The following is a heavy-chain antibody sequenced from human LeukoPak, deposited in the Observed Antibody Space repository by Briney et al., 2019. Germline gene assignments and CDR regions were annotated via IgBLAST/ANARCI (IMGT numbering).Heavy chain of an antibody. J-gene: IGHJ4*02. CDR2: INPNSGGT. Sequence: ASVKVSCKASGYTFTGYYMHWVRQAPGQGLEWMGWINPNSGGTNYAQKFQGRVTMTRDTSISTAYMELSRLRSDDTAVYYCASKNYYDSSGLTLSYWGQGTLVTVSS. V-gene: IGHV1-2*02. D-gene: IGHD3-22*01. CDR1: GYTFTGYY. CDR3: ASKNYYDSSGLTLSY.